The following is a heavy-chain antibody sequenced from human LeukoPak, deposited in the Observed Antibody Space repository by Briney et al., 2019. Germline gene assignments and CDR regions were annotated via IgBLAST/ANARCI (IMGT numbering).Heavy chain of an antibody. V-gene: IGHV3-23*01. CDR1: GFTFSTYA. CDR2: ISSSGGST. D-gene: IGHD4-17*01. CDR3: TKTTVTTIPPFFDY. Sequence: PGGSLRLSCAASGFTFSTYAMTWVRQAPGKGLEWVSGISSSGGSTYYADSVEGRFTISRDNSKNTLYLQMNSLRAEDTAIYYCTKTTVTTIPPFFDYWGQGTLVTVSS. J-gene: IGHJ4*02.